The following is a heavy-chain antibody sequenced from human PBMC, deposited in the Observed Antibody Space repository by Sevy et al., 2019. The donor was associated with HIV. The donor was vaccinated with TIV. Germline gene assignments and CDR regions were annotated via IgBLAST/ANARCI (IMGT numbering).Heavy chain of an antibody. Sequence: GGSLRLSCAASGFTFGSYEMNWVRQAPGKGLEWVSCIGQRGTSTYCSDSVKGRFTISRDNAKNSLYLQMNSLRAEDTAVYYCARDLPPSATIVPHFDCWGQGTLVTVSS. CDR2: IGQRGTST. D-gene: IGHD1-26*01. CDR3: ARDLPPSATIVPHFDC. J-gene: IGHJ4*02. V-gene: IGHV3-48*03. CDR1: GFTFGSYE.